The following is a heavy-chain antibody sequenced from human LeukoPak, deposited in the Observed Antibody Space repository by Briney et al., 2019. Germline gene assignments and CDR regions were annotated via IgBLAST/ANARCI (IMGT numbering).Heavy chain of an antibody. CDR1: GYSFTYYW. V-gene: IGHV5-51*01. CDR2: IYPVNSDA. J-gene: IGHJ4*02. D-gene: IGHD6-19*01. Sequence: GESLKISCKGSGYSFTYYWIGWVRQMPGKGLEWMGIIYPVNSDARYSPSFQSQVTISVDKSINTAYLQWSSLTASDTAMYYCARQDGNGWYYFDYWGQGTLVTVSS. CDR3: ARQDGNGWYYFDY.